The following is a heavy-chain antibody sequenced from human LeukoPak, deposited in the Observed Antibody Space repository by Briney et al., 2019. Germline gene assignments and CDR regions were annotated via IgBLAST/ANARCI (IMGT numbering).Heavy chain of an antibody. D-gene: IGHD4-17*01. J-gene: IGHJ4*03. CDR3: ARVNYGDYYFDS. V-gene: IGHV1-2*02. Sequence: ASVKVSCKASGYTFTGYFIHWVRRAPGQGLEWMGWINPNSAGTNCAQKFQGRVTMTRDTSISTAYMELSRLRSDDTAMYYCARVNYGDYYFDSWGQGTTVTVSS. CDR2: INPNSAGT. CDR1: GYTFTGYF.